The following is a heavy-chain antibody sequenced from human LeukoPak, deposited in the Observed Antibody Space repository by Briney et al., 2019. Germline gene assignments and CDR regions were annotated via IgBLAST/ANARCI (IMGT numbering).Heavy chain of an antibody. V-gene: IGHV3-23*01. J-gene: IGHJ3*02. CDR2: LSGRGDIT. CDR3: ARNILFAFDI. Sequence: PGGSLRLSCEASGFTFRSYAMNWVRLAPGKGLEWVSSLSGRGDITYYADSVKGRFTISRDNSKNTLYLQVNSLRAEDTAMYYCARNILFAFDIWGQGTMVTVSS. CDR1: GFTFRSYA.